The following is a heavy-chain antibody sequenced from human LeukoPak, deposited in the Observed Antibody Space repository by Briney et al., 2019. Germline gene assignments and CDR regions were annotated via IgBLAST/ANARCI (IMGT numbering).Heavy chain of an antibody. CDR1: GGSISSYY. CDR3: ARAYYSSGWYDEYYFDY. D-gene: IGHD6-19*01. CDR2: IYYSGST. V-gene: IGHV4-59*01. Sequence: SETLSLTCTVSGGSISSYYWSWIRQPPGKGLEWIGYIYYSGSTNYNPPLKSRVTISVDTSKNQFSLKLSSVTAADTAVYYCARAYYSSGWYDEYYFDYWGQGTLVTVSS. J-gene: IGHJ4*02.